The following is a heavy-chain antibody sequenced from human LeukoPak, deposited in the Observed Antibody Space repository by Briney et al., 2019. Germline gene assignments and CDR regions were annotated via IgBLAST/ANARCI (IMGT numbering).Heavy chain of an antibody. D-gene: IGHD5-18*01. J-gene: IGHJ4*02. CDR1: GFTVSTNC. CDR3: ARVDTVMAYYFDL. Sequence: GGSLRLSCAASGFTVSTNCMTWVRQAPGKGLEWVSTIYRGGTTYYADSVMGRSTISRHNSMNTLYLQMNSLRAEDTAVYYCARVDTVMAYYFDLWGQGTLVTVSS. CDR2: IYRGGTT. V-gene: IGHV3-53*04.